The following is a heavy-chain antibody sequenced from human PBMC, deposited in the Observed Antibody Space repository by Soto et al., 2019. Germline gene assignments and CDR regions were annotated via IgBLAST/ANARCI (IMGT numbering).Heavy chain of an antibody. CDR2: IYPGDSDT. D-gene: IGHD3-10*01. CDR3: ASGRDYYGSGSFPFDY. V-gene: IGHV5-51*01. Sequence: GESLKISCKGSGYSFTSYWIGWVRQMPGKGLEWMGIIYPGDSDTRYSPSFQGQVTISADKSISTAYLQWSSLKASDTAMYYCASGRDYYGSGSFPFDYWGQGTLVTVSS. CDR1: GYSFTSYW. J-gene: IGHJ4*02.